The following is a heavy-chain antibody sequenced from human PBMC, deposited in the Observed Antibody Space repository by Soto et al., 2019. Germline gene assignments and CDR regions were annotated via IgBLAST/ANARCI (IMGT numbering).Heavy chain of an antibody. V-gene: IGHV3-43*01. CDR3: AKDFESAMDV. CDR2: ISWDGGST. CDR1: GFTFDDYT. D-gene: IGHD3-9*01. J-gene: IGHJ6*02. Sequence: EVQLVESGGVVVQPGGSLRLSCAASGFTFDDYTMHWVRQAPGKGLEWVSLISWDGGSTYYADSVKGRFTISRDNSKNSLYLQMNNLRTEDTALYYCAKDFESAMDVWGQGTTVTVSS.